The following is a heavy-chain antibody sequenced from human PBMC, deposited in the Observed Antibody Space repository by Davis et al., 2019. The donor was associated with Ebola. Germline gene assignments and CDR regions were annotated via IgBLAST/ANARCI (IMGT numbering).Heavy chain of an antibody. V-gene: IGHV1-2*02. D-gene: IGHD2-15*01. CDR2: INPNSGGT. CDR1: GYTFTGYY. Sequence: ASVKVSCKASGYTFTGYYMHWVRQAPGQGLEWMGWINPNSGGTNYAQKFQGRVTMTRDTSISTAYMELSSLRSEDTAVYYCAKLGVAARRGYYYYYGMDVWGQGTTVTVSS. J-gene: IGHJ6*02. CDR3: AKLGVAARRGYYYYYGMDV.